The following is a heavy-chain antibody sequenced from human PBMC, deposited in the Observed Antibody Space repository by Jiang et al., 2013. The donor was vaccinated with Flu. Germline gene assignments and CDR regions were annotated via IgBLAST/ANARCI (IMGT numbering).Heavy chain of an antibody. J-gene: IGHJ4*02. Sequence: PGQGLEWMGGIIPIFGTANYAQKFQGRVTITADKSTSTAYMELSSLRSEDTAVYYCARGLITMVRGAMGYYFDYWGQGTLVTVSS. CDR3: ARGLITMVRGAMGYYFDY. D-gene: IGHD3-10*01. CDR2: IIPIFGTA. V-gene: IGHV1-69*06.